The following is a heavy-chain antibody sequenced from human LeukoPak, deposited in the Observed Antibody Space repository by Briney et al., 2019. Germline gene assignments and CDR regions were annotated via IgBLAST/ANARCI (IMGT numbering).Heavy chain of an antibody. CDR2: ISSSSSYI. CDR3: ARDERRGYFDY. CDR1: GFTFSSYS. V-gene: IGHV3-21*01. Sequence: GGSLRLSCAASGFTFSSYSMNWVRQAPGKGLEWVSSISSSSSYIYYADSVKGRFTISRDNAKNSLYLQTNSLRAEDTAVYYCARDERRGYFDYWGQGTLVTVSS. J-gene: IGHJ4*02. D-gene: IGHD6-25*01.